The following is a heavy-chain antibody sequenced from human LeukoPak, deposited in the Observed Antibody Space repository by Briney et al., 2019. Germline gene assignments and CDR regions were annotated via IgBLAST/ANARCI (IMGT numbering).Heavy chain of an antibody. CDR3: ARDKVVGPTKFDS. D-gene: IGHD1-26*01. Sequence: GGSLRLSCSASGFTFSSYWMHWVRQAPGKGLEWVANIKQDGGEIYYVDSVKGRFTISRDNAKNSVYLHMNSLRAEDTAVYYCARDKVVGPTKFDSWGQGTLVTVSS. CDR1: GFTFSSYW. CDR2: IKQDGGEI. J-gene: IGHJ5*01. V-gene: IGHV3-7*01.